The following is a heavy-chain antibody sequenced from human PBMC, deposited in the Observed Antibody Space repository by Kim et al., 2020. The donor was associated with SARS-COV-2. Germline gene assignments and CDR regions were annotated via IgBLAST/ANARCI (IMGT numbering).Heavy chain of an antibody. J-gene: IGHJ3*02. CDR3: ARSAYGSGRQRRGKAFDI. CDR2: MNPNSGNT. D-gene: IGHD3-10*01. CDR1: GYTFTSYD. Sequence: ASVKVSCKASGYTFTSYDINWVRQATGQGLEWMGWMNPNSGNTGYAQKFQGRVTMTRNTSISTAYMELSSLRSEDTAVYYCARSAYGSGRQRRGKAFDIWGQGTMVTVSS. V-gene: IGHV1-8*01.